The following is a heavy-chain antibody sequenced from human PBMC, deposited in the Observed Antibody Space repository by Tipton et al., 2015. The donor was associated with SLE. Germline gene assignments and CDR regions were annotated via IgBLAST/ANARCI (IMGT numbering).Heavy chain of an antibody. CDR1: GFTFSNYG. J-gene: IGHJ3*01. Sequence: SLRLSCAASGFTFSNYGMHWVRQAPGKGLEWVASIRYDGNFKYYAESVKGRFTISRDNSENTLYLQMNSLRAEDTAVYYCAKEEDAFDLWGQGTMVTVSS. CDR3: AKEEDAFDL. V-gene: IGHV3-30*02. CDR2: IRYDGNFK.